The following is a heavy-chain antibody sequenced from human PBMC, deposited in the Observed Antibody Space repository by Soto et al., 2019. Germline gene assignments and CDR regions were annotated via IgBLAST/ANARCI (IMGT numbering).Heavy chain of an antibody. CDR2: ISDNGGNT. CDR1: GFTFRSYA. J-gene: IGHJ4*02. CDR3: AKDFSYDSSGVLDY. V-gene: IGHV3-23*01. Sequence: VQLLESGGALVQPGGSLRLSCEASGFTFRSYAMSWVRQAPGKGLEWVSAISDNGGNTYYPDSVRGRFTISRDNSKNPLFLQMNSVRAEDTAVYYCAKDFSYDSSGVLDYWGQGTLVTVSS. D-gene: IGHD3-22*01.